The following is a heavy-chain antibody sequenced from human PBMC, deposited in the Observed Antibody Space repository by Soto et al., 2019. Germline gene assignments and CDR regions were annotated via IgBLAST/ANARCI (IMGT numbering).Heavy chain of an antibody. CDR1: GFTFSSYS. CDR3: ARDQYSSSWYRRGYYYGMDV. V-gene: IGHV3-21*01. CDR2: ISSSSSYI. J-gene: IGHJ6*02. D-gene: IGHD6-13*01. Sequence: GGSLRLSCAASGFTFSSYSMNWVRQAPGKGLEWVSSISSSSSYIYYADSVKGRFTISRNNAKNSLYLQMNSLRAEDTAVYYCARDQYSSSWYRRGYYYGMDVWGQGTTVPVSS.